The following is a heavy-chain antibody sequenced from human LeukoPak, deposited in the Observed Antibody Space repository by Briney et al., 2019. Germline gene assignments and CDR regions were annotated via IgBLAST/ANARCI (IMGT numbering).Heavy chain of an antibody. CDR3: ARRFVGYDSSWGASDI. CDR1: GGSISSYY. V-gene: IGHV4-59*08. J-gene: IGHJ3*02. CDR2: IYYSGST. Sequence: PSETLSLTCTVSGGSISSYYWSWIRQPPGKGLEWIGYIYYSGSTNYNPSLKSRVTISVDTSKNQFSLKLSSVTAADTAVYYCARRFVGYDSSWGASDIGGQGTMVTVSS. D-gene: IGHD3-22*01.